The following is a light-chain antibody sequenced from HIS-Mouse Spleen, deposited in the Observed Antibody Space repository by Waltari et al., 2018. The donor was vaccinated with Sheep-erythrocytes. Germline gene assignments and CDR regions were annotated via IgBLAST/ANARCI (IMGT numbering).Light chain of an antibody. Sequence: DIQMTQSPSSLSASVGDRVTITCRASQSISSYLNWYQQKPGKAPKLRIYAASSLQSGVPSRFSGSGSGTDFTLTISSLQPEDFATYYCQQSYSTPPLTFGGGTK. CDR1: QSISSY. V-gene: IGKV1-39*01. J-gene: IGKJ4*01. CDR3: QQSYSTPPLT. CDR2: AAS.